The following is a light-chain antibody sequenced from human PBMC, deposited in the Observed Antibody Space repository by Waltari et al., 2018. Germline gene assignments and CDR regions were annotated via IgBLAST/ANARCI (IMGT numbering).Light chain of an antibody. J-gene: IGKJ5*01. CDR1: QGINTY. CDR3: QQLNSYPIT. Sequence: DIQLTQSPSFLSASVGDRVTITCRASQGINTYLAWYQQKPGKAPKVLIYTASTLHTGVPSRFGGSGSGTEFTLTISSLQPEDFATYYCQQLNSYPITFGHGTRLEIK. CDR2: TAS. V-gene: IGKV1-9*01.